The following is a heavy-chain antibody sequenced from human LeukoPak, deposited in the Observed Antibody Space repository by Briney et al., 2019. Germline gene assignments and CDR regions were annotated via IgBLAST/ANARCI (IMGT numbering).Heavy chain of an antibody. Sequence: SETLSLTCAVYGGSFSGYYWSWIRQPPGKGLEWIGEINHSGSTNYNPSLKSRVIISVDTSKNQFSQKLSSVTAADTAVYFCASALGSSTSSYGMDVWGQGTTVTVSS. CDR3: ASALGSSTSSYGMDV. CDR2: INHSGST. J-gene: IGHJ6*02. V-gene: IGHV4-34*01. D-gene: IGHD2-2*01. CDR1: GGSFSGYY.